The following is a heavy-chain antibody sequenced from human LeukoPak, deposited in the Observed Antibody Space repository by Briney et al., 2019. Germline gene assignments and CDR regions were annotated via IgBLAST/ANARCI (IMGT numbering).Heavy chain of an antibody. J-gene: IGHJ2*01. CDR3: AKDRTVGASYWYFDL. Sequence: GGSLRLSCAASGFTFSSYAMSWVRLAPGKGLEWVSAISGSGGGTYYADSVKGRFIISRDSSKNTLFLHMNALRAEDTAIYYCAKDRTVGASYWYFDLWGRGTLVTVSS. V-gene: IGHV3-23*01. CDR2: ISGSGGGT. CDR1: GFTFSSYA. D-gene: IGHD1-26*01.